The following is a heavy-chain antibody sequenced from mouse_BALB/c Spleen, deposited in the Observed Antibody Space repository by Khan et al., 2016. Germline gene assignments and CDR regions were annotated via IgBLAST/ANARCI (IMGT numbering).Heavy chain of an antibody. Sequence: EVELVESGGGLVQPGGSLRLSCAASGFTFSTYSMYWVRQTPEQRLELVATINSNGGSTYYQDNVKCRFTISRDKSKNTLYLQLSSLNSEDTAMYYFARFRQSCDYWGQGTSVTVSS. CDR3: ARFRQSCDY. CDR2: INSNGGST. V-gene: IGHV5-6-3*01. CDR1: GFTFSTYS. J-gene: IGHJ4*01.